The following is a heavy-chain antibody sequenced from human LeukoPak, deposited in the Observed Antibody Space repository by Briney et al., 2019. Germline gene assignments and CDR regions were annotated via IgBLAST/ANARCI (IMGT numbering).Heavy chain of an antibody. CDR1: GFTFSSYW. J-gene: IGHJ4*02. Sequence: GGSLRLSCAASGFTFSSYWMSWVRQAPGKGLEWVANIKQDGSEKYYVDSVKGRFTISRDNPNNSLFLQMNSLRAEDTAVYYCARVASITMTCDFWGQGTLVTVSS. V-gene: IGHV3-7*02. CDR3: ARVASITMTCDF. CDR2: IKQDGSEK. D-gene: IGHD3-22*01.